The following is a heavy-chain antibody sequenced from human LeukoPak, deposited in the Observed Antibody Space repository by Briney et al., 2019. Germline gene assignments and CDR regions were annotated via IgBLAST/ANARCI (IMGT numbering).Heavy chain of an antibody. CDR3: ARGEFADLMENWFDP. V-gene: IGHV3-74*01. J-gene: IGHJ5*02. Sequence: GGSLRLSCAASGFTFSSYWMHWVRQAPGKGLVWVSHINSDGSSTSYADSVKGRFTISRDNAKNTLYLQMNSLRAEDTAVYYCARGEFADLMENWFDPWGQGTLVTVSS. D-gene: IGHD2-21*01. CDR2: INSDGSST. CDR1: GFTFSSYW.